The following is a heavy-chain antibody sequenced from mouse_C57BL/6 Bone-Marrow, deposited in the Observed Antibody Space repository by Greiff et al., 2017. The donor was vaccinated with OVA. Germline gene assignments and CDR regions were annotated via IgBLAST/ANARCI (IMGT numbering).Heavy chain of an antibody. CDR1: GFTFSDYG. CDR3: ARPCPHWYFDV. D-gene: IGHD6-1*01. CDR2: ISSGSSTI. J-gene: IGHJ1*03. Sequence: EVKLVESGGGLVKPGGSLKLSCAASGFTFSDYGMHWVRQAPGQGLEWVAYISSGSSTINYAETVKGRSTLTRDNAKNTLFLQMATLRSEDTAMYYCARPCPHWYFDVWGTGTTVTVSS. V-gene: IGHV5-17*01.